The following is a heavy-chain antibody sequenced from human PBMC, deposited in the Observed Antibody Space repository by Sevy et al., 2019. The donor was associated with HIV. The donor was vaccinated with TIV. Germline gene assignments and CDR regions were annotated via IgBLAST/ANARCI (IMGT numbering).Heavy chain of an antibody. CDR3: ATTKDYYDSSGYPFDY. CDR1: GYTLTELS. D-gene: IGHD3-22*01. Sequence: ASVKVSCKVSGYTLTELSMHWVRQAPGKGLEWMGTFDPEDDETIYAQKFKGRVTMTEDTSTDTAYMELSSLRSEDTAVYYCATTKDYYDSSGYPFDYWGQGTLVTVSS. CDR2: FDPEDDET. J-gene: IGHJ4*02. V-gene: IGHV1-24*01.